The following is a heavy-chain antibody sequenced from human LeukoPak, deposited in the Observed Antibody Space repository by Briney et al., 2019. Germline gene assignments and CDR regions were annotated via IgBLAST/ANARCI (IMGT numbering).Heavy chain of an antibody. CDR3: ARDYVAAAGTADY. CDR2: INANSGGT. D-gene: IGHD6-13*01. J-gene: IGHJ4*02. V-gene: IGHV1-2*02. Sequence: GSVKVSCKASGYTFTGYYMRWVRQAPGQGLEWMGWINANSGGTNYAQKSQGRVTMTRDTSISTAYMELSRLRSDDTAIYYCARDYVAAAGTADYWGQGTLVTVAT. CDR1: GYTFTGYY.